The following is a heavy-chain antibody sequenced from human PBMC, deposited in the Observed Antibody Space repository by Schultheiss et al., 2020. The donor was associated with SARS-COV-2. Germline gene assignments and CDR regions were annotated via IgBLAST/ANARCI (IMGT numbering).Heavy chain of an antibody. V-gene: IGHV3-15*01. D-gene: IGHD3/OR15-3a*01. CDR1: GFTVSSNY. Sequence: GESLKISCAASGFTVSSNYMSWVRQAPGKGLEWVGRVKSNTDGGTTDYAAPVKGRFSISRDDSKNTLYLQMNSLRAEDTAVYYCARPLDNSELDYYGMDVWGQGTTVTVSS. CDR2: VKSNTDGGTT. CDR3: ARPLDNSELDYYGMDV. J-gene: IGHJ6*02.